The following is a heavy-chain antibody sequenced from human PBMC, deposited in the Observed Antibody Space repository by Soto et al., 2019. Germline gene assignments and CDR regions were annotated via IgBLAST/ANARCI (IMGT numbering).Heavy chain of an antibody. Sequence: EVHLVESGGGFVQTGGSLRLSCAIFESTVSRDWMNWVRQAPGKGLERVAHINQDGSEKYYVDSVKGRFTISRDNAKKSLYLQMNSLSPADTAMYYCSGGVGDAFWGQGTLVPVSS. CDR2: INQDGSEK. D-gene: IGHD1-26*01. CDR1: ESTVSRDW. CDR3: SGGVGDAF. V-gene: IGHV3-7*04. J-gene: IGHJ4*02.